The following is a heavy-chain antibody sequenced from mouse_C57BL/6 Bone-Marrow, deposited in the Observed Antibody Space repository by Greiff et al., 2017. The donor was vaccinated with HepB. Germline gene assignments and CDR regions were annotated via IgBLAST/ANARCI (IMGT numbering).Heavy chain of an antibody. D-gene: IGHD2-10*01. V-gene: IGHV5-6*01. J-gene: IGHJ2*01. Sequence: EVKVVESGGDLVKPGGSLKLSCAASGFTFSSYGMSWVRQTPDKRLEWVATISSGGSYTYYPDSVKGRFTISSDKAQNTLYLQMSSLKSEDTAMYYCASSYSPYYFDYWGQGTTLTVSS. CDR1: GFTFSSYG. CDR3: ASSYSPYYFDY. CDR2: ISSGGSYT.